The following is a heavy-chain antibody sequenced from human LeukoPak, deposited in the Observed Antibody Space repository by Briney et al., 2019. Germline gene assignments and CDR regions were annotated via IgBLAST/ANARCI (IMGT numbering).Heavy chain of an antibody. J-gene: IGHJ4*02. Sequence: SETLSLTCTVSGGSISSYYWSWIRQPPGKGLEWIGYIYYSGSTNYNPSLKSRVTISVDTSKNQFSLKLSSVTAADTAVYYCAGHGAPWLPDYWGQGTLVTVSS. V-gene: IGHV4-59*08. D-gene: IGHD6-19*01. CDR3: AGHGAPWLPDY. CDR2: IYYSGST. CDR1: GGSISSYY.